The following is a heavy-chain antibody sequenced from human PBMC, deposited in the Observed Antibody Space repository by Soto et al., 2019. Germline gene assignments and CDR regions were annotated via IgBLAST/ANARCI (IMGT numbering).Heavy chain of an antibody. V-gene: IGHV1-69*02. Sequence: SVKVSCKASGGTFSSYTISWVRQAPGQGLEWMGRIIPILGIANYAQKFQGRVTITADKSTSTAYMELSSLRSEDTAVYYCATILVTNYYYYYYMDVWGKGTTVTVSS. CDR2: IIPILGIA. CDR3: ATILVTNYYYYYYMDV. D-gene: IGHD3-9*01. CDR1: GGTFSSYT. J-gene: IGHJ6*03.